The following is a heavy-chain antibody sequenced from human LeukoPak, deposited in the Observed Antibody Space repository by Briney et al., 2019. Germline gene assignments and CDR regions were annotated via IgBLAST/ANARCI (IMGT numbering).Heavy chain of an antibody. CDR3: ARPPSYYDSSGYPDV. CDR2: ISSNGGST. D-gene: IGHD3-22*01. J-gene: IGHJ6*02. V-gene: IGHV3-64*01. Sequence: GGSLRLSCAASGFTFSSYGMPWVRQAPGKGLEYVSAISSNGGSTYYANSVKGRFTISRDNAKNSLYLQMNSLRAEDTAVYYCARPPSYYDSSGYPDVWGQGTTVTVSS. CDR1: GFTFSSYG.